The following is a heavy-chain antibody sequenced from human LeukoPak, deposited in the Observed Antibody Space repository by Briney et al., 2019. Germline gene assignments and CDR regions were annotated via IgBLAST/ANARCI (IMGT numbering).Heavy chain of an antibody. J-gene: IGHJ4*02. CDR2: IIPIFDTT. CDR3: AREARIVGATGLNYFDY. CDR1: GYTFTSYG. V-gene: IGHV1-69*13. Sequence: GASVKVSCKASGYTFTSYGISWVRQAPGQGLEWMGGIIPIFDTTNYAQKFQGRVTITADESTSTAYMELSSLRSEDTTVYYCAREARIVGATGLNYFDYWGQGTLVTVSS. D-gene: IGHD1-26*01.